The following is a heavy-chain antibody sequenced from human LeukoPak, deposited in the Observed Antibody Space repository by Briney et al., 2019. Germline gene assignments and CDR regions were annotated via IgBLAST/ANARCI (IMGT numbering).Heavy chain of an antibody. J-gene: IGHJ6*03. CDR2: IYYSGST. CDR3: ARTTMVRGTYYMDV. D-gene: IGHD3-10*01. Sequence: SETLSLTCAVYGGSFSGYYWSWIRQPAGKVLEWIGSIYYSGSTYYNPSLKSRVTISVDTSKNQFSLKLSSVTAADTAVYYCARTTMVRGTYYMDVWGKGTTVTISS. V-gene: IGHV4-34*01. CDR1: GGSFSGYY.